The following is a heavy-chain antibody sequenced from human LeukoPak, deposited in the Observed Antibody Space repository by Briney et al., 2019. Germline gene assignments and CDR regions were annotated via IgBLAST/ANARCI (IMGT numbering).Heavy chain of an antibody. CDR1: GGSISSSSYY. CDR2: MFYSGST. D-gene: IGHD6-13*01. V-gene: IGHV4-39*07. Sequence: PSETLSLSCTVSGGSISSSSYYWAWIRQPPGKGLEWVGSMFYSGSTYCNPSLKSRVTISVNTSKNQFSLKLSSVTFADTAVYYCARLYSITWYYFDYWGQGTLVTVSS. J-gene: IGHJ4*02. CDR3: ARLYSITWYYFDY.